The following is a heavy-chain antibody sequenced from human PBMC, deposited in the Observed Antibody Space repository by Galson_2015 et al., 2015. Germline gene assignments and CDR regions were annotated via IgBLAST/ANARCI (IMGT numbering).Heavy chain of an antibody. CDR3: ARARFLEWLLSLDAFDI. J-gene: IGHJ3*02. V-gene: IGHV3-53*01. D-gene: IGHD3-3*01. Sequence: SLRLSCAASGFTVSSNYMSWVRQAPGKGLEWVSVIYSGGSTYYADSVKGRFTISRDNSKNTLYLQMNSLRAEDTAVYYCARARFLEWLLSLDAFDIWGQGTMVTVSS. CDR1: GFTVSSNY. CDR2: IYSGGST.